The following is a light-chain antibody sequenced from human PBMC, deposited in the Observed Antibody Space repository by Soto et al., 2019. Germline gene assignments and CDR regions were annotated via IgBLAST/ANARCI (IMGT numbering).Light chain of an antibody. CDR3: QQYNNWPPWT. J-gene: IGKJ1*01. CDR1: QSVSSN. V-gene: IGKV3-15*01. CDR2: GAS. Sequence: EIVMTRSPATLSVSPGERATLSCRASQSVSSNFAWYQQKPGQAPRLLIYGASTRATGIPARFSGSGSGTEFTLTISSLQSEDFSVYYYQQYNNWPPWTFGQGTKVEIK.